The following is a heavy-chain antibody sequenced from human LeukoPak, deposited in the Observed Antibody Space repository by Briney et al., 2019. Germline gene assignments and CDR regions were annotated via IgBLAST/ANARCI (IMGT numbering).Heavy chain of an antibody. J-gene: IGHJ6*03. V-gene: IGHV4-61*02. CDR1: GGSISSGSYY. CDR3: ARDRIVADGSGSYYYYYYMDV. D-gene: IGHD3-10*01. CDR2: IYTSGST. Sequence: PSETLSLTCAVSGGSISSGSYYWSWIRQPAGKGLEWIGRIYTSGSTNYNPSLKSRVTISVDTSKNQFSLKLSSVTAADTAVYYCARDRIVADGSGSYYYYYYMDVWGKGTTVTISS.